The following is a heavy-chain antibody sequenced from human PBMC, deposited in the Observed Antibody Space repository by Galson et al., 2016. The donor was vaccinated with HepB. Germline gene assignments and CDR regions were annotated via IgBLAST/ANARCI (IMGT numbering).Heavy chain of an antibody. D-gene: IGHD2-8*01. V-gene: IGHV3-23*01. CDR2: ISSAAENT. CDR3: ARVQMLGRGLDL. J-gene: IGHJ6*01. CDR1: GFTFNNYA. Sequence: SLRLSCAASGFTFNNYAMTWVRQAPGKGLAWVSVISSAAENTYYADAVKGRFTISRDNSKNTLYLQMTSLRAEDTAVHYCARVQMLGRGLDLWGQGTTVTVSS.